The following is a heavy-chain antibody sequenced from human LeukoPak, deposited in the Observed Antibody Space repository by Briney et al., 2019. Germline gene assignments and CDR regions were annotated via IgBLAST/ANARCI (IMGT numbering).Heavy chain of an antibody. D-gene: IGHD3-22*01. CDR2: INPNSGGT. CDR3: ARVAINYYDSSGYYLDY. J-gene: IGHJ4*02. CDR1: GYTFTGYY. Sequence: GASVKVSCKASGYTFTGYYMHWVRQAPGQGLEWMGWINPNSGGTNYAQKFQGRVTMTRDTSISTAYMELSRLRSDDTAVYYCARVAINYYDSSGYYLDYWGQGTPVTVSS. V-gene: IGHV1-2*02.